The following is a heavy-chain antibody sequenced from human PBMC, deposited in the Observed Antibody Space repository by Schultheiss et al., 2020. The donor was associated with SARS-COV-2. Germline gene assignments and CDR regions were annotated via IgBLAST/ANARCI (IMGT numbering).Heavy chain of an antibody. J-gene: IGHJ4*02. CDR1: GFTFSSYW. CDR2: IYSGGST. Sequence: GGSLRLSCAASGFTFSSYWMHWVRQAPGKGLVWVSVIYSGGSTYYADSVKGRFTISRDNAKNSLYLQMNSLRAEDTAVYYCARGRLRKDYWGQGTLVTVSS. CDR3: ARGRLRKDY. V-gene: IGHV3-66*01. D-gene: IGHD4-17*01.